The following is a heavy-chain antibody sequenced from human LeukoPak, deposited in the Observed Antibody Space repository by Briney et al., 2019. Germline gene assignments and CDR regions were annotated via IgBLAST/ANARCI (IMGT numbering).Heavy chain of an antibody. CDR1: GGSIRIYY. CDR2: IYYSGST. Sequence: AETLSLTCTVSGGSIRIYYGSWIRQPPGKVVEGRGYIYYSGSTNYNPSLKSRVTISVDTSKNEFSLKLSSVTAAHTAVYYCARETSQKGAYYMDVWGKGTTVTTSS. V-gene: IGHV4-59*01. J-gene: IGHJ6*03. D-gene: IGHD3-16*01. CDR3: ARETSQKGAYYMDV.